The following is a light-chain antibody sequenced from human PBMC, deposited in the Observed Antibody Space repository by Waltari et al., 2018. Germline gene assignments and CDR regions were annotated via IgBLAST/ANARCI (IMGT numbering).Light chain of an antibody. V-gene: IGLV1-44*01. CDR2: RND. J-gene: IGLJ2*01. CDR3: AAWDDSLSGHWV. Sequence: QSALTQPPSASGTPGQRVTISCSGSSSNIGPNLVNWYQQLPGKAPKLRVYRNDQRPSGVPDRFSGSKSGTSASLAISGLQSEDEADYYCAAWDDSLSGHWVFGGGTKVTVL. CDR1: SSNIGPNL.